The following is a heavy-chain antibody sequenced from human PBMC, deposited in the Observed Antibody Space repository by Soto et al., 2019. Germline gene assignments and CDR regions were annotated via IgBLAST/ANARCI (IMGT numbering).Heavy chain of an antibody. J-gene: IGHJ5*01. CDR1: GYTFSNYG. V-gene: IGHV1-18*01. CDR2: ISLYSDGT. D-gene: IGHD2-2*01. Sequence: ASVKVSCKTSGYTFSNYGITWVRQAPGQPLEWLGWISLYSDGTNYAQKFQGRVSMTTDTSTTTAYMELRSLRSDDTAVYYCARVVPGAEAWFGSWGQGTLVTVSS. CDR3: ARVVPGAEAWFGS.